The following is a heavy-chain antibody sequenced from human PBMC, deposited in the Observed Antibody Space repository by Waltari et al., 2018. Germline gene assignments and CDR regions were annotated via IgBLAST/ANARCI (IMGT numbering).Heavy chain of an antibody. CDR1: GFTVTRNY. J-gene: IGHJ4*02. V-gene: IGHV3-53*01. CDR3: ARGQRWYDGSGYHFDY. CDR2: IYSGGST. Sequence: EVQLVESGGGLIQPGGSLSISCASSGFTVTRNYMRWVRQAPGKGLEWVSVIYSGGSTYYADSVKGRFIISSDNSKNTLYFQMNSLRAEDTAVYYCARGQRWYDGSGYHFDYWGQGTLVTVSS. D-gene: IGHD3-22*01.